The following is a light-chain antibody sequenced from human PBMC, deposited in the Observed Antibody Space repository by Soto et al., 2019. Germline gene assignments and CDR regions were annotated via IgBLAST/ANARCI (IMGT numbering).Light chain of an antibody. Sequence: IQLTQSPSSLSASVGDRVTITCRASQGISTYLAWYQQKPGRAPKLLIYTASTLQSGVPSRFSGRGSGTDFTLTISSLQPEDFSTYHCQQLNSDPPITFGQGTRLEI. CDR2: TAS. CDR3: QQLNSDPPIT. V-gene: IGKV1-9*01. J-gene: IGKJ5*01. CDR1: QGISTY.